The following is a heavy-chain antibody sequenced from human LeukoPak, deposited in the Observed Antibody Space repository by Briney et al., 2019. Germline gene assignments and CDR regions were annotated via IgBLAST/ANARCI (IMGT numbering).Heavy chain of an antibody. CDR3: ARGLLSGSLDFDY. D-gene: IGHD1-26*01. CDR2: IIPILGIA. V-gene: IGHV1-69*02. J-gene: IGHJ4*02. CDR1: GGTFSSYT. Sequence: SVKVSCKASGGTFSSYTIRWVRQAPGQGLEWMVRIIPILGIANYAQKFQGRVTITADKSTSTAYMELSSLRSEDTAVYYCARGLLSGSLDFDYWGQGTLVTVSS.